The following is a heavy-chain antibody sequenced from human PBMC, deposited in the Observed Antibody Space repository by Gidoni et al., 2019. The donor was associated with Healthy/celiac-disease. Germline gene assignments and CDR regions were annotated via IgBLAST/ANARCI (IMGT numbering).Heavy chain of an antibody. CDR1: GCTFSSYA. Sequence: QVQLVQSVAEVKKPGSSVKVSCKASGCTFSSYAISWVRQVPGQGLEWVGGILPIFGTANYAQKYQGRITITADKSTSTAYMELSSLRSEDTDVYYCARARRSSDYYYGMDVWGQGTTVTVSS. CDR2: ILPIFGTA. J-gene: IGHJ6*02. CDR3: ARARRSSDYYYGMDV. D-gene: IGHD6-6*01. V-gene: IGHV1-69*06.